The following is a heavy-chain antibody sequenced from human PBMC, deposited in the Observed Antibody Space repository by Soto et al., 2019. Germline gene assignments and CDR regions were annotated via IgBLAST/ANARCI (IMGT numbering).Heavy chain of an antibody. CDR2: ISGSGGST. D-gene: IGHD3-22*01. Sequence: GGSLRLSCAASGFTFSSYAMSWVRQAPGKGLEWVSAISGSGGSTYYADSVKGRFTISRDNSKNTLYLQMNSLRAEDTAVYYCAGRRTYYYDSSGYSYAFDIWGQGTMVTVSS. V-gene: IGHV3-23*01. J-gene: IGHJ3*02. CDR1: GFTFSSYA. CDR3: AGRRTYYYDSSGYSYAFDI.